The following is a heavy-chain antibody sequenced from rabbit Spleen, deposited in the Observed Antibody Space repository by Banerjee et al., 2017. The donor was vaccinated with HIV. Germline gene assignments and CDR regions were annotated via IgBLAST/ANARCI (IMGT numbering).Heavy chain of an antibody. Sequence: QEQLVESGGGLVQPEGSLTLTCTASGFSFSSSYYMCWVRQAPGKGLEWIGCIGTGSGSTYYAHWAKGRFTTSKTTSTTVTLQLTSLTAADTASYFCARSNGWTYLTLWGPGPLVTVS. CDR1: GFSFSSSYY. D-gene: IGHD4-1*01. V-gene: IGHV1S45*01. CDR2: IGTGSGST. CDR3: ARSNGWTYLTL. J-gene: IGHJ4*01.